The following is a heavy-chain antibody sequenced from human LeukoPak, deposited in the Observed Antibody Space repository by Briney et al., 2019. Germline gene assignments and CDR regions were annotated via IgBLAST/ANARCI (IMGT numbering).Heavy chain of an antibody. CDR2: INPDSGGT. CDR3: ARGPSPGYASGWNTYFDP. V-gene: IGHV1-2*02. J-gene: IGHJ5*02. D-gene: IGHD6-19*01. Sequence: ASVKVSCKASGSTFTDCHVHWVRQAPGQGLEWMGWINPDSGGTKYQGRVTMTRDTSISTVYMELSSLTSDDTAVFYCARGPSPGYASGWNTYFDPWGQGTLVTVSS. CDR1: GSTFTDCH.